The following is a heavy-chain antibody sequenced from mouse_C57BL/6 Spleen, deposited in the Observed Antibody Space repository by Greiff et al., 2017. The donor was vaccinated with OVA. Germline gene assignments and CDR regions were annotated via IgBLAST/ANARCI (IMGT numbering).Heavy chain of an antibody. CDR1: GYTFTDYY. J-gene: IGHJ2*01. Sequence: QVQLQQSGAELVRPGASVKLSCKASGYTFTDYYINWVKQRPGQGLEWIARIYPGSGNTYYNEKFKGNTTLTAEKSSSPAYMQLSSLTSEDSAVYFCAREELRNRYYFDYWGQGTTLTVSS. CDR3: AREELRNRYYFDY. CDR2: IYPGSGNT. D-gene: IGHD6-1*01. V-gene: IGHV1-76*01.